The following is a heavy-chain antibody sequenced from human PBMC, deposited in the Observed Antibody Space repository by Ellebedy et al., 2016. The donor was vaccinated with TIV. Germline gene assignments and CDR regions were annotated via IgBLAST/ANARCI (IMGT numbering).Heavy chain of an antibody. D-gene: IGHD4-17*01. CDR3: ARGIDYEEDDAFDI. Sequence: ASVKVSXKASGYTFTGYYMHWVRQAPGQGLEWMGWINPNSGGTNYAQKFQGRVTMTRDTSISTAYMELSRLRSDDTAVYYCARGIDYEEDDAFDIWGQGTMVTVSS. J-gene: IGHJ3*02. V-gene: IGHV1-2*02. CDR2: INPNSGGT. CDR1: GYTFTGYY.